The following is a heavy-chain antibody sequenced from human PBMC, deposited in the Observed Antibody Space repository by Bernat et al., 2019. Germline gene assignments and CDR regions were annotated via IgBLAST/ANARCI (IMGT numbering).Heavy chain of an antibody. V-gene: IGHV3-30-3*01. Sequence: QVQLVESGGGVVQPGRSLRLSCAASGFTFSSYAIHWVRQAPGKGLEWVAVISYDGSNKYYADSVKGRFTISRDNSKNTLYLQMNSLRAEDTAVYYCARELITVTTNLVYYYGMDVWGQGTTVTVSS. CDR2: ISYDGSNK. J-gene: IGHJ6*02. CDR1: GFTFSSYA. D-gene: IGHD4-17*01. CDR3: ARELITVTTNLVYYYGMDV.